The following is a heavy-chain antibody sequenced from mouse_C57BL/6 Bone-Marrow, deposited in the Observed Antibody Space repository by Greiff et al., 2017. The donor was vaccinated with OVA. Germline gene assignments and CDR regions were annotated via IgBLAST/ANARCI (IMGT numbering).Heavy chain of an antibody. V-gene: IGHV1-53*01. Sequence: QVQLQQPGTELVKPGASVKLSCKASGYTFTSYWLHWVKQRPGQGLEWIGNINPSNGGTNYNEKFKSKATLTVDKSSSTAYMQLSSLTSEDSAVYYCARYDGCYYYAMDYWGQGTSVTVSS. J-gene: IGHJ4*01. CDR3: ARYDGCYYYAMDY. D-gene: IGHD2-3*01. CDR1: GYTFTSYW. CDR2: INPSNGGT.